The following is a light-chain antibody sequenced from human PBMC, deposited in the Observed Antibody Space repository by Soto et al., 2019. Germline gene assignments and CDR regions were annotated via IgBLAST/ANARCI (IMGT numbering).Light chain of an antibody. Sequence: EIVLTQSPGTLSLSPGEIATLSCRASQSVSSSYLAWYQQKPGQAPRLLIYGASSRATGIPDRFSGSGSGTDFTLTIGRLEPEDFAVYYCQQYGSSPETFGQGTKVEIK. CDR1: QSVSSSY. J-gene: IGKJ1*01. V-gene: IGKV3-20*01. CDR3: QQYGSSPET. CDR2: GAS.